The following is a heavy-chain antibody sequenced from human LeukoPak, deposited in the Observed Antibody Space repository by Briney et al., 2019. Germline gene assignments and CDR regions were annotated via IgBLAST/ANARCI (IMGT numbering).Heavy chain of an antibody. Sequence: GGSLRLSCAASGFTFSSYSMNWVRQAPGKGLEWVSSISSSSSYIYYADSVKGRFTISRDNAKNSLYLQMNSLRAEDTAVYYCATDLQQPPAYYYYGMDVWAQGTTVTVSS. CDR1: GFTFSSYS. CDR3: ATDLQQPPAYYYYGMDV. J-gene: IGHJ6*02. V-gene: IGHV3-21*01. D-gene: IGHD6-13*01. CDR2: ISSSSSYI.